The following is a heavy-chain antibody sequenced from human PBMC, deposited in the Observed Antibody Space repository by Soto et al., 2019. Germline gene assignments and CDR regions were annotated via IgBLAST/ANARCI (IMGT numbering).Heavy chain of an antibody. V-gene: IGHV5-51*01. D-gene: IGHD6-6*01. CDR3: ARAGIAARPYYYYGMDV. CDR1: GYSFTSYW. J-gene: IGHJ6*02. CDR2: IYPGDSDT. Sequence: GESLKISCKGSGYSFTSYWIGWVRQMPGKGLEWMGIIYPGDSDTRYSPSFQGQVTISADESISTAYLQWSSLKASDTAVYYCARAGIAARPYYYYGMDVWGQGTTVTVSS.